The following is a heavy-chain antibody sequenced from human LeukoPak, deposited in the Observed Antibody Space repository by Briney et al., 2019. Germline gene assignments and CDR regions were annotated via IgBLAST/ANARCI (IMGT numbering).Heavy chain of an antibody. J-gene: IGHJ4*02. CDR2: IVVGSGNT. CDR1: GFTFTSSA. CDR3: AAGSSGWELYY. Sequence: GASVKVSCKASGFTFTSSAMQWVRQARGQRLEWIGWIVVGSGNTNYAQRFQERVTTTRDMSTSTAYMELSSLRSEDTAVYYCAAGSSGWELYYWGQGTLVTVSS. V-gene: IGHV1-58*02. D-gene: IGHD6-19*01.